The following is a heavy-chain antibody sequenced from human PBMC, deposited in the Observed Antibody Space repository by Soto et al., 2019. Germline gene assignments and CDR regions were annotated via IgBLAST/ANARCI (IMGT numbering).Heavy chain of an antibody. CDR3: ARASNYYDSSGYYTYYYYGMDV. D-gene: IGHD3-22*01. Sequence: ESGGGVVQPGRSLRLSCAASGFTFSSYAMHWVRQAPGKGLEWVAVISYDGSNKYYADSVKGRFTISRDNSKNTLYLQMNSLRAEDTAVYYCARASNYYDSSGYYTYYYYGMDVWGQGTTVTVSS. CDR2: ISYDGSNK. V-gene: IGHV3-30-3*01. J-gene: IGHJ6*02. CDR1: GFTFSSYA.